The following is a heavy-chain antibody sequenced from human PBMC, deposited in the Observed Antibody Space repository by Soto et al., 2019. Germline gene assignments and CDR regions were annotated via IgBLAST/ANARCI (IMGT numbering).Heavy chain of an antibody. CDR2: MNPDSGNT. CDR3: ARGRFRRTWFEH. D-gene: IGHD3-16*01. Sequence: QVQMVQSGAEVKKPGASVKVSCKASGYTFINYDIHWVRQATGQGLEWMGWMNPDSGNTGQSKQFQGRVTMTRDTSISTAYMELSSLRSEDTAVYYCARGRFRRTWFEHWGQGTLVTVSS. V-gene: IGHV1-8*01. CDR1: GYTFINYD. J-gene: IGHJ5*02.